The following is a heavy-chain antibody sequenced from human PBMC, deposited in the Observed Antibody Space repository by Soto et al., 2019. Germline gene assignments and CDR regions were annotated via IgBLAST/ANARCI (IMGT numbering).Heavy chain of an antibody. J-gene: IGHJ6*02. CDR2: ISYDGSNK. D-gene: IGHD3-10*01. CDR3: ARERYGSGSYYNHNYYYGMDV. V-gene: IGHV3-30-3*01. CDR1: VFTFSSYA. Sequence: PWWSLRLSCTASVFTFSSYAMHWFRQAPGKGPEWVAVISYDGSNKYYADSVKGRFTISRDNSKNTLYLQMNSLRAEDTAVYYCARERYGSGSYYNHNYYYGMDVWGQGTTVTVSS.